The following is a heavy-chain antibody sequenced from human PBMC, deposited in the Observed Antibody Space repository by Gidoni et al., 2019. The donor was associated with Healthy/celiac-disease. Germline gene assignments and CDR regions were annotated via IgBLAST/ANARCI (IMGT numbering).Heavy chain of an antibody. CDR2: IYHSGST. V-gene: IGHV4-4*02. J-gene: IGHJ3*02. Sequence: QVQLQESGPALVKPSGTLSLTCAASAGSIRSSNWWSWVRQHPGQGLEWIGEIYHSGSTNYNPSLKSRVTISVDKSKNQFSLKLSSVTAADTAVYYCARDLGYSNSGDAFDIWGQGTMVTVSS. CDR3: ARDLGYSNSGDAFDI. D-gene: IGHD2-15*01. CDR1: AGSIRSSNW.